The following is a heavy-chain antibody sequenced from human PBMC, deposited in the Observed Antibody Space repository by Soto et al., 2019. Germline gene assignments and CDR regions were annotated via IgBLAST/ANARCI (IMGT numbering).Heavy chain of an antibody. Sequence: GGSLTLSCAASGFTFSIYAMSWVRQAPGKGLEWVSGIGGGVDDTYYAESVKGRFTISRDNSKSTLFLQMSSLRAEDTALYYCAKARPGWLEAFDIWGQGTMVTVSS. D-gene: IGHD3-22*01. CDR1: GFTFSIYA. V-gene: IGHV3-23*01. J-gene: IGHJ3*02. CDR3: AKARPGWLEAFDI. CDR2: IGGGVDDT.